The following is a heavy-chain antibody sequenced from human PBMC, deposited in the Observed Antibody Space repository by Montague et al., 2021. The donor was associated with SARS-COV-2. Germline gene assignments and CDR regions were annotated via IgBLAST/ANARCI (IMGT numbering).Heavy chain of an antibody. CDR3: TSGREGNYNVMDV. CDR2: PYYRSKWYN. V-gene: IGHV6-1*01. D-gene: IGHD1-1*01. CDR1: GDSVSSNSAT. Sequence: CAISGDSVSSNSATWNWLRQSPSRGLELLGSPYYRSKWYNDYAVSVRGRVTINPDTSKNQFSLQLNSVTPEDTAIYYCTSGREGNYNVMDVWGQGTTVTVSS. J-gene: IGHJ6*01.